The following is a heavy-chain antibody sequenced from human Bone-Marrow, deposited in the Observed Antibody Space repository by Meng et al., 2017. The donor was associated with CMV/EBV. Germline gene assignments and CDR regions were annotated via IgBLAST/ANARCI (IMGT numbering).Heavy chain of an antibody. Sequence: ASVKVSCKASGYTFTSYGISWVRQAPGQGLEWMGWISAYNGNTNYAQKLQGRVTMTTDTSTSTAYMELRSLRSDDTAVYYCARGTDHKGIARLSYPLDYWGQGTRVTGSS. V-gene: IGHV1-18*01. D-gene: IGHD3-16*02. CDR1: GYTFTSYG. CDR3: ARGTDHKGIARLSYPLDY. CDR2: ISAYNGNT. J-gene: IGHJ4*02.